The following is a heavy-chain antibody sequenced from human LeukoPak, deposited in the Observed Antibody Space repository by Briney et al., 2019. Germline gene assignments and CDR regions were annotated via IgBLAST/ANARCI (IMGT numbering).Heavy chain of an antibody. CDR2: IIPIFGTA. Sequence: SVKVSCKASGGTFSSYAISWVRQAPGQGLEWMGGIIPIFGTANYAQKFQGRVTITADESTSTAYMELSSLRSEDTAVYYCARDNYYDSSGYYHGFGYWGQGTLVTVSS. J-gene: IGHJ4*02. CDR1: GGTFSSYA. D-gene: IGHD3-22*01. V-gene: IGHV1-69*01. CDR3: ARDNYYDSSGYYHGFGY.